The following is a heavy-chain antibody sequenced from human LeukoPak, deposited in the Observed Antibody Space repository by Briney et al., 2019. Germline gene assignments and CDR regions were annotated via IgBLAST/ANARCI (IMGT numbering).Heavy chain of an antibody. CDR1: QFTFSNYD. Sequence: RPGGSLRLSCAASQFTFSNYDMSWVRQALGRGLEWVSVVNSGSSSTSYADSVKGRFTISRDNSENTVYLQMNSLRAEDTAVYYCAKRGSGRYFDYWGQGTLVTVSS. CDR3: AKRGSGRYFDY. D-gene: IGHD5-12*01. J-gene: IGHJ4*02. V-gene: IGHV3-23*03. CDR2: VNSGSSST.